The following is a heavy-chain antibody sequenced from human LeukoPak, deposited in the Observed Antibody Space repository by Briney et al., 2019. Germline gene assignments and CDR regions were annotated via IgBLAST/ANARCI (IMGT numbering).Heavy chain of an antibody. CDR1: GFAFSRFT. CDR3: APGGDYTFFDY. CDR2: ISYDGSNK. V-gene: IGHV3-30*04. J-gene: IGHJ4*02. Sequence: GGSLRLSCAASGFAFSRFTLHWVRQAPGKGLEWVAIISYDGSNKYYADSVKGRFTISRDNSKNTLYLQMNSLRPEDTAVYYCAPGGDYTFFDYWGQGTLVTVSS. D-gene: IGHD4-17*01.